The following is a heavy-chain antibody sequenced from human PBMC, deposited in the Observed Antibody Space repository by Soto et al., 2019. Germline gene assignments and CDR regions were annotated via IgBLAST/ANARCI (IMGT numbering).Heavy chain of an antibody. D-gene: IGHD1-1*01. CDR1: GFTFGDYY. J-gene: IGHJ4*02. CDR2: ISSSSSYT. CDR3: ASGRYNYRVFGY. Sequence: GGSLRLSCAASGFTFGDYYMSWIRQAPGKGLEWVSYISSSSSYTNYADSVKGGFTISRENAKNSLYLQMNILGAEDTAVYYCASGRYNYRVFGYWGQGTLVTVSS. V-gene: IGHV3-11*03.